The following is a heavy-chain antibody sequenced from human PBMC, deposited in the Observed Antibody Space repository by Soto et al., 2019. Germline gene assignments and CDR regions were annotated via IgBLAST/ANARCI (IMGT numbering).Heavy chain of an antibody. CDR1: GFTLRNYA. CDR2: ISANDVGT. V-gene: IGHV3-23*01. D-gene: IGHD3-9*01. J-gene: IGHJ4*02. CDR3: AKAKNDYDWDNRPPFDY. Sequence: GGPLRLSCEASGFTLRNYAMTWVRQAPGKGLEWVSLISANDVGTYYAESVKTRFTISTDQSRNTVYLQMDSLRADDTAIYYCAKAKNDYDWDNRPPFDYWGQGTLVTVSS.